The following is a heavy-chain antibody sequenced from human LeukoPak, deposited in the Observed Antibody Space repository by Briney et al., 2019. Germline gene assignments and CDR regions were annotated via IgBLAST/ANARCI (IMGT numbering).Heavy chain of an antibody. Sequence: GGSLRLSCAASGFTFISYAMHWVRQAPGKGLEWVAVISYDGSNKYYADSVKGRFTISRDNSKNTLYLQMNSLRAEDTAVYYCARELKVGATDYWGQGTLVTVSS. J-gene: IGHJ4*02. CDR2: ISYDGSNK. V-gene: IGHV3-30-3*01. D-gene: IGHD1-26*01. CDR1: GFTFISYA. CDR3: ARELKVGATDY.